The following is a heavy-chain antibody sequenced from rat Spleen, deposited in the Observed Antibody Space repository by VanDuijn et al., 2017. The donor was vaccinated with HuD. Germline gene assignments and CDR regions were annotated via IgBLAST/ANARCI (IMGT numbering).Heavy chain of an antibody. CDR2: IWRNGNT. CDR1: GFSLTNYG. D-gene: IGHD1-4*01. Sequence: QVQLKESGPVLVQASETLSLTCTVSGFSLTNYGVIWVRQPPGKGLEWMGLIWRNGNTDYNSGLKSRLGISRDTSKSQVFLKMNSLQTEDTAIYFCVRERVPGFAFYFDYWGQGVMVTVSS. V-gene: IGHV2-52*01. J-gene: IGHJ2*01. CDR3: VRERVPGFAFYFDY.